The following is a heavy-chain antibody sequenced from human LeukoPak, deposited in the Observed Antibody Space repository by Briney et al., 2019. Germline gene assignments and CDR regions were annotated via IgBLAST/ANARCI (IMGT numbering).Heavy chain of an antibody. J-gene: IGHJ4*02. CDR3: ARDMGRGVQKGGDY. D-gene: IGHD3-10*01. CDR1: GFTVSGNY. CDR2: IYSGGST. V-gene: IGHV3-66*01. Sequence: GGSLRLSCAASGFTVSGNYMSWVRQAPGKGLEWGSVIYSGGSTYYSDSVKGRFTISRDISKNTLYLQMNSLRAEDTAVYYCARDMGRGVQKGGDYWGQGTLVTVSS.